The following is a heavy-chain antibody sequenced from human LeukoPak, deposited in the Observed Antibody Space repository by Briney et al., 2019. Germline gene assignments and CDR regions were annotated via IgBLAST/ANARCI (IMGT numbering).Heavy chain of an antibody. D-gene: IGHD7-27*01. Sequence: PGGSLRLSCAASGFTFSSYGMHWVRQAPGKGLEWVAFIRYDGSNKYYADSVKGRFTISRDNSKNTLYLQMNSLRAEDTAVYYCAKDPGEVYYSDYWGQGTLVTVSS. CDR3: AKDPGEVYYSDY. V-gene: IGHV3-30*02. CDR1: GFTFSSYG. J-gene: IGHJ4*02. CDR2: IRYDGSNK.